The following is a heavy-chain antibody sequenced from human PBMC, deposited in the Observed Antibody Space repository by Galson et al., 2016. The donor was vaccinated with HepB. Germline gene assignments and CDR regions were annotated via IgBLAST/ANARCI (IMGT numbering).Heavy chain of an antibody. CDR3: ARASYDVWSGSLHFYAMDV. D-gene: IGHD3-3*01. V-gene: IGHV1-18*01. CDR1: GYTFSSYG. J-gene: IGHJ6*02. Sequence: SVKVSCKASGYTFSSYGITWVRQPPGQGLEWMGWTSANNGDTNLAQKFQGRLSMTTDTSATTAYLELGSLGSDDTAVYYCARASYDVWSGSLHFYAMDVWGQGTAVTVSS. CDR2: TSANNGDT.